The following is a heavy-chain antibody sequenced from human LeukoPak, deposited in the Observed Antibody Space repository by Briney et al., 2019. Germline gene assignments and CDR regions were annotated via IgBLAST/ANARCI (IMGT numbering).Heavy chain of an antibody. Sequence: ASVKVSCKASGYTFTSYGTSWVRQAPGQGLEWMGWISAYNGNTNYAQKLQGRVTMTTDTSTSTAYMELRSLRSDDTAVYYCARAPPLIYCSGGSCYYFDYWGQGTLVTVSS. CDR3: ARAPPLIYCSGGSCYYFDY. V-gene: IGHV1-18*01. D-gene: IGHD2-15*01. CDR1: GYTFTSYG. CDR2: ISAYNGNT. J-gene: IGHJ4*02.